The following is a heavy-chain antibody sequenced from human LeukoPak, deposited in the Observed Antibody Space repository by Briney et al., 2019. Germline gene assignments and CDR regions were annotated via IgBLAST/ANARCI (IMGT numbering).Heavy chain of an antibody. V-gene: IGHV3-21*01. CDR1: GSTFSRHS. CDR3: ARLSVRQDTVDY. CDR2: ISSGSSYI. J-gene: IGHJ4*02. D-gene: IGHD3-10*01. Sequence: PGGSLRLSCAASGSTFSRHSMNWVRQAPGKGLEWVSYISSGSSYIYYADSVKGRFTISRDNAENSLYLQMNSLRGEDTAVYYCARLSVRQDTVDYWGQGTLVTVSS.